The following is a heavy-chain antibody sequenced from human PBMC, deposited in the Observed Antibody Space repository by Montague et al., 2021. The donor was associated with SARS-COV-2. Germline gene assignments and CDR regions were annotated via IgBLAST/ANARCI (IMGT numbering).Heavy chain of an antibody. V-gene: IGHV2-5*02. CDR1: GFSLSTSGVG. CDR3: AHRRGLLLSDAFDI. CDR2: IYWDDDK. J-gene: IGHJ3*02. D-gene: IGHD1-26*01. Sequence: PALVKPTQTLTLTCTFSGFSLSTSGVGVGWIRQPPGRALEWLALIYWDDDKRYSPSLKSRLTIAKDTSKNQVVLTMTNMDPVDTATYYCAHRRGLLLSDAFDIWGQGTMVTGSS.